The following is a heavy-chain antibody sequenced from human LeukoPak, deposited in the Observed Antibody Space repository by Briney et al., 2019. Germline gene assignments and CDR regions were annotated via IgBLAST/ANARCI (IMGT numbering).Heavy chain of an antibody. CDR2: ISAYNGYT. J-gene: IGHJ4*02. CDR1: GYTFTSYG. CDR3: ARSSGSCSSGSCYGAHFDY. D-gene: IGHD2-15*01. V-gene: IGHV1-18*01. Sequence: ASVKVSCKASGYTFTSYGISWVRQAPGQGLEWMGWISAYNGYTNYAQKLQGRVTMTTDTSTSTAYMELRSLRSDDTAVYYCARSSGSCSSGSCYGAHFDYWGQGTLVTVSS.